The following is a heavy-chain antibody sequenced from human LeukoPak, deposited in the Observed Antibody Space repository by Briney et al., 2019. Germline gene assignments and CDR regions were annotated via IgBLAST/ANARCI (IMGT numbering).Heavy chain of an antibody. CDR1: GFAFSNYA. CDR3: VSYGSGSWITRIALRTPFDY. CDR2: ISGSGGST. Sequence: PGGSLRLSCAASGFAFSNYAIFWVRQAPGKGLEWVSAISGSGGSTYYADSVKGRFTISRDNSKNTLYLQMNSLRAEDTAVYYCVSYGSGSWITRIALRTPFDYWGQGTLVTVSS. D-gene: IGHD3-10*01. V-gene: IGHV3-23*01. J-gene: IGHJ4*02.